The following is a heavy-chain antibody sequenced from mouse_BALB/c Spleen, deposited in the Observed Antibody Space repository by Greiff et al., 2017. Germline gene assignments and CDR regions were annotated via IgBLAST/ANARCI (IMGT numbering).Heavy chain of an antibody. D-gene: IGHD4-1*01. V-gene: IGHV1-82*01. CDR3: ARSWDWFAY. CDR2: IYPGDGDT. J-gene: IGHJ3*01. Sequence: QVQLQQSGPELVKPGASVKISCNASGYAFSSSWMNWVTQRPGQGLEWIGRIYPGDGDTNYNGKFKGKATLTADKSSSTAYMQHSSLTSVDSAVYFCARSWDWFAYWGQGTLGTVSA. CDR1: GYAFSSSW.